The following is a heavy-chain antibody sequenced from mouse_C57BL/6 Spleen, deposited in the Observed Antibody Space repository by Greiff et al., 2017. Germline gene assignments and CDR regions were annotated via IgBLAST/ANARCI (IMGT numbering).Heavy chain of an antibody. CDR2: IFPGSGST. J-gene: IGHJ2*01. CDR3: ARSGGLGRVYFDY. D-gene: IGHD4-1*01. CDR1: GYTFTDYY. Sequence: QVQLQQSGPELVKPGASVKISCKASGYTFTDYYINWVKQRPGQGLEWIGWIFPGSGSTYYNEKFKGKATLTVDKSSSTAYMLLSSLTSEDSEVYFCARSGGLGRVYFDYWGQGTTLTVSS. V-gene: IGHV1-75*01.